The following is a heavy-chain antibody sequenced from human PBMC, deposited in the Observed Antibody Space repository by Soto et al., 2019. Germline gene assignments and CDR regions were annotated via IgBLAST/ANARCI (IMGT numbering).Heavy chain of an antibody. CDR1: GVSISSGDYY. D-gene: IGHD3-9*01. CDR2: INHSGST. V-gene: IGHV4-39*07. Sequence: SETLSLTCTVSGVSISSGDYYWSWIRQPPGKGLEWIGEINHSGSTNYNPSLKSRVTISVDTSKNQFSLKLSSVTAADTAVYYCATTYYDILTGRRYYGMDVWGQGTTVTVSS. CDR3: ATTYYDILTGRRYYGMDV. J-gene: IGHJ6*02.